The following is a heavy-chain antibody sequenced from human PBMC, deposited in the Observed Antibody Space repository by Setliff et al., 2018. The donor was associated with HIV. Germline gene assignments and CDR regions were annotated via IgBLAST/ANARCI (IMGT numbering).Heavy chain of an antibody. CDR3: ARGRGYDFFDT. V-gene: IGHV1-46*01. D-gene: IGHD3-3*01. Sequence: ASVKVSCKASGYTFTRYYMHWVRQAPGQGLEWMGIINPSGGSTSYSQKFQGRVTMTRDTSTTTVYMELSSLRFEDTAVYYCARGRGYDFFDTWGQGTLVTVSS. J-gene: IGHJ4*02. CDR1: GYTFTRYY. CDR2: INPSGGST.